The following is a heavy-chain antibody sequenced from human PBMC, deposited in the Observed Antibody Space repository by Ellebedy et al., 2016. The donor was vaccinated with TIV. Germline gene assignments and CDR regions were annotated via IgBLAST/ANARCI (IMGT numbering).Heavy chain of an antibody. CDR3: AKDAFSRGDY. Sequence: PGGSLRLSCTASGFTFGDYAMSWFRQGPGKGLEWVGFIRSKAYGGTTEYAAPVKGRFTISRDNAKNSLYLQMNSLRVEDTAVYYCAKDAFSRGDYWGQGTLVTVSS. CDR1: GFTFGDYA. D-gene: IGHD3-3*02. J-gene: IGHJ4*02. CDR2: IRSKAYGGTT. V-gene: IGHV3-49*03.